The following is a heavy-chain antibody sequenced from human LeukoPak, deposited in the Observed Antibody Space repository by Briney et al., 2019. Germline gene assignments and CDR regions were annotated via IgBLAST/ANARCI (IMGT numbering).Heavy chain of an antibody. D-gene: IGHD4-17*01. CDR3: ARNYGDYYNWFDP. Sequence: GGSLRLSCAASGFTVSSNYMCWVRQAPGKRLEWVSVIYSGGSTYYADSVKGRFTISRDNSKNTLYLQMNSLRAEDTAVYYCARNYGDYYNWFDPWGQGTLVTVSS. CDR2: IYSGGST. CDR1: GFTVSSNY. V-gene: IGHV3-66*01. J-gene: IGHJ5*02.